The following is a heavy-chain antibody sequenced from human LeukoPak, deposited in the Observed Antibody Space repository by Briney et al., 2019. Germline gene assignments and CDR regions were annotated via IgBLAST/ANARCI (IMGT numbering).Heavy chain of an antibody. J-gene: IGHJ4*02. Sequence: SVKVSCKASGYTFTGYYMHWVRQAPGQGLEWMGGIIPIFGTANYAQKFQGRVTITTDESTSTAYMELSSLRSEDTAVYYCAGIVVPAAILVFDYWGQGTLVTVSS. CDR1: GYTFTGYY. CDR3: AGIVVPAAILVFDY. CDR2: IIPIFGTA. V-gene: IGHV1-69*05. D-gene: IGHD2-2*01.